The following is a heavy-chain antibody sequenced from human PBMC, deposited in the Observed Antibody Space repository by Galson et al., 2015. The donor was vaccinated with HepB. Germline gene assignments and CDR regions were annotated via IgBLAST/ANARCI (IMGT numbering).Heavy chain of an antibody. Sequence: SLRLSCAASGFNFRSHVMTWVRQAPGKGPEWVSSLSGSGAITYYADSVKGRFTISRDNSQNRIFLHMNRLRAEDTALYYCAKDSVSGTYVPTYSDSWGQGTLVTVSS. V-gene: IGHV3-23*01. CDR1: GFNFRSHV. D-gene: IGHD1-26*01. CDR2: LSGSGAIT. J-gene: IGHJ4*02. CDR3: AKDSVSGTYVPTYSDS.